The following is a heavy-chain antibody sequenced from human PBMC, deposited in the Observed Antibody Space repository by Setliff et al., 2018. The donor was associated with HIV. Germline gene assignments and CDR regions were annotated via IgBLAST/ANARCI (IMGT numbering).Heavy chain of an antibody. Sequence: SETLSLTCTVSGGSISSYYWSWIRQPPGEGLEWIGYIFYSGSTNYNPSLKSRVTISLDTSKNQFSLKLTSVTAADTAVYYCASAGSGTRAPLRYWGQGTLVTVSS. CDR3: ASAGSGTRAPLRY. CDR2: IFYSGST. CDR1: GGSISSYY. J-gene: IGHJ4*02. D-gene: IGHD1-1*01. V-gene: IGHV4-59*01.